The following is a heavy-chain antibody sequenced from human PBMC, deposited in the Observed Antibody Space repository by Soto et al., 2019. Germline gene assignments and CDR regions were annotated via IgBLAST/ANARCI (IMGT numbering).Heavy chain of an antibody. V-gene: IGHV3-48*04. CDR1: GFTFSSYS. CDR2: ISSSSSTI. CDR3: ASTPHSNWGSYWYFDL. J-gene: IGHJ2*01. Sequence: GGSLRLSCAASGFTFSSYSMNWVRQAPGKGLEWVSYISSSSSTIYYADSVKGRFTISRDNAKNSLYLQMNSLRAEDTAVYYCASTPHSNWGSYWYFDLWGRGTLVTVSS. D-gene: IGHD7-27*01.